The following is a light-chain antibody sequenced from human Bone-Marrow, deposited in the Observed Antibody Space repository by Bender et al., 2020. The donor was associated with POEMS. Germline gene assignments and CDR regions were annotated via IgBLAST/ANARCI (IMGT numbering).Light chain of an antibody. V-gene: IGLV1-44*01. CDR1: SSNIGTNT. CDR3: SSYAGSYNIHVV. CDR2: TDY. Sequence: QSVLTQPPSASGTPGQRVTISCSGSSSNIGTNTVNWYQQFPGTSPKLLIYTDYKRPSGVPDRFSGSRSGTSASLAISGLQSEDEAEYYCSSYAGSYNIHVVFGGGTKLTVL. J-gene: IGLJ2*01.